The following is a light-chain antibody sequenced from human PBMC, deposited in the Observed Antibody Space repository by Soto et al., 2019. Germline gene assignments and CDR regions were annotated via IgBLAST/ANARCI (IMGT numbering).Light chain of an antibody. V-gene: IGLV2-23*02. J-gene: IGLJ3*02. CDR3: CSSVGSPNWV. CDR2: EVN. CDR1: SSDVGSCNC. Sequence: QSALTQPASVSGSPGQSITISCTGTSSDVGSCNCVSWYQQHTGKAPTLIIYEVNKRPSGVSNRFSGSKSGNTASLTISGLQAEDEADYYCCSSVGSPNWVFGGGTKLTVL.